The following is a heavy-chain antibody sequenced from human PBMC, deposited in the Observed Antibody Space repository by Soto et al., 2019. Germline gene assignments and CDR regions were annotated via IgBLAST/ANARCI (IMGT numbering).Heavy chain of an antibody. J-gene: IGHJ6*02. CDR1: GGSISSGGYY. Sequence: SETLSLACTVSGGSISSGGYYWSWIRQHPGKGREWIGYIYYSGSTYCNPLLKSRVTISVDTSKNKFSLKLSSVTAADTDMYYSAKDGRANVEVKDYYYYGIDVWGQATTVTVSS. D-gene: IGHD3-22*01. V-gene: IGHV4-31*03. CDR3: AKDGRANVEVKDYYYYGIDV. CDR2: IYYSGST.